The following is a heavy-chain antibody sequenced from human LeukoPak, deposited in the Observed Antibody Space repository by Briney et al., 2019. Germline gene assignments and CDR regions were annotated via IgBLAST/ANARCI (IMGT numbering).Heavy chain of an antibody. D-gene: IGHD4-17*01. Sequence: PGGSLRLACAASGFTFSSYSMNWVRQAPGKGLEWVSSISSSSSYIYYADSVKGRFTISRDNAKNSLYLQMNSLRAEDTAVYYCARDRGKDYGDYEYWGQGTLVPVSS. CDR1: GFTFSSYS. V-gene: IGHV3-21*01. J-gene: IGHJ4*02. CDR2: ISSSSSYI. CDR3: ARDRGKDYGDYEY.